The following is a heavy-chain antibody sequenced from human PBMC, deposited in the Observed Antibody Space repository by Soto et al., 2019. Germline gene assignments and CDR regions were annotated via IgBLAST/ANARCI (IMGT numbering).Heavy chain of an antibody. CDR3: ARGRSSPWPINPPMKRLDD. V-gene: IGHV4-34*01. CDR2: INHSGST. D-gene: IGHD6-6*01. CDR1: GGSFSGYY. J-gene: IGHJ4*02. Sequence: SETLSLTCAVYGGSFSGYYWSWIRQPPGKGLEWIGEINHSGSTNYNPSLKSRVTISVDTSKNQFSLKLSSVTAADTAMYYCARGRSSPWPINPPMKRLDDWGQGTLVTVSS.